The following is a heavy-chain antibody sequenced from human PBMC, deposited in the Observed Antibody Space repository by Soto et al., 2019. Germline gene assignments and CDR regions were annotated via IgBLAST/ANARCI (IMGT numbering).Heavy chain of an antibody. D-gene: IGHD6-6*01. Sequence: ASVKVSCKASGYTFTGYYMHWLRQAPGQGLEWMGWINPNSGGTNYAQKFQGWVTMTRDTSISTAYMELSRLRSDDTAVYYCARDHRIAALGGMDVWGQGTTVTVSS. CDR3: ARDHRIAALGGMDV. V-gene: IGHV1-2*04. J-gene: IGHJ6*02. CDR2: INPNSGGT. CDR1: GYTFTGYY.